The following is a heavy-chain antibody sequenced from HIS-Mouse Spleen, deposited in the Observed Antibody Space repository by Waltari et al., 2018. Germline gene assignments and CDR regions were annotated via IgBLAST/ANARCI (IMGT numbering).Heavy chain of an antibody. Sequence: QVQLVESGGGVVQPGRSLTLSCAASGFTFSSYGLDWVRQAPGKGLEWVAVISYDGSNKYYADSVKGRFTISRDNSKNTLYLQMNSLRAEDTAVYYCAKDKHHAFDYWGQGTLVTVSS. J-gene: IGHJ4*02. CDR3: AKDKHHAFDY. CDR1: GFTFSSYG. V-gene: IGHV3-30*18. CDR2: ISYDGSNK.